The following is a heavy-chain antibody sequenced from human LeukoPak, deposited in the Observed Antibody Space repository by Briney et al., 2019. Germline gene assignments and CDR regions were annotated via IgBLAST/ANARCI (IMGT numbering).Heavy chain of an antibody. D-gene: IGHD2-2*01. J-gene: IGHJ5*02. V-gene: IGHV1-69*13. CDR3: ASGVEYQLLQGNWFDP. Sequence: SVKVSCKASGGTFSSYAISWVRQAPGQGLEWMGGIIPIFGTANYAQKFQGRVTITADESTSTAYMELSCLRSEDTAVYYCASGVEYQLLQGNWFDPWGQGTLVTVSS. CDR2: IIPIFGTA. CDR1: GGTFSSYA.